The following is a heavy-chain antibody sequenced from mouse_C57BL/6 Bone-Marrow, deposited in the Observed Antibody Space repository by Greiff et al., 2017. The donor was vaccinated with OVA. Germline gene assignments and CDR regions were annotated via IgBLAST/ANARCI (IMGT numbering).Heavy chain of an antibody. CDR2: INPGSGGT. J-gene: IGHJ4*01. Sequence: VQLQQSGAELVRPGTSVKVSCKASGYAFTNYLIEWVKQRPGQGLEWIGVINPGSGGTNYNEKLKGKATLTADKSSSTAYMQLSSLTSEDSAVYFCASVYYYGSSLYAMDYWGQGTSVTVSS. CDR3: ASVYYYGSSLYAMDY. D-gene: IGHD1-1*01. CDR1: GYAFTNYL. V-gene: IGHV1-54*01.